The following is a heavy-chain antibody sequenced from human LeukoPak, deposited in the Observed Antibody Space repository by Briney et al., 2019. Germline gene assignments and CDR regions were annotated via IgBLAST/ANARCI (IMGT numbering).Heavy chain of an antibody. CDR1: GFTFSSYW. J-gene: IGHJ4*02. CDR2: INSGGSST. Sequence: HSGGSLRLSCAASGFTFSSYWMHWVRQAPGKGLVWVSRINSGGSSTAYADSVKGRFTISRDNAKNTLYLQMNSLRAEDTAVYYCASGSIAVAGTRNSLDCWGQGTLVTVSS. CDR3: ASGSIAVAGTRNSLDC. D-gene: IGHD6-19*01. V-gene: IGHV3-74*01.